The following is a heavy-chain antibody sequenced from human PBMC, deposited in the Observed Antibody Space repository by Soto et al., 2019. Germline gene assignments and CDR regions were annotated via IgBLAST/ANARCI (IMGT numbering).Heavy chain of an antibody. CDR2: IYYSGST. Sequence: SQTLSLTWTVSRGSTSNHYWSWIRQPPGKGLEWIGYIYYSGSTNYNPSLKSRVTISVDTSKNQFSLKLSSVTAADTALYFCARHDNMTLGSQYLDSWGPGTLVTVS. V-gene: IGHV4-59*11. D-gene: IGHD1-1*01. CDR3: ARHDNMTLGSQYLDS. J-gene: IGHJ4*02. CDR1: RGSTSNHY.